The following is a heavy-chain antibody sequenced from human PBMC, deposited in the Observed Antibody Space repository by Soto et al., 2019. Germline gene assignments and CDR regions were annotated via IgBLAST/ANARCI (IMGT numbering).Heavy chain of an antibody. CDR2: ISGYNGNT. D-gene: IGHD3-3*01. J-gene: IGHJ6*02. V-gene: IGHV1-18*01. CDR1: GYTFTSYG. Sequence: QVQLVQSGAEVKKPGASVKVSCKASGYTFTSYGISWVRQAPGQGPEWMGWISGYNGNTDYPEKLQGRVTMSTDTSTGTAYMELMSLRSDDTAVYYCARDRRYDVWSGYPTLSHYGMDVWGQGTTVTVSS. CDR3: ARDRRYDVWSGYPTLSHYGMDV.